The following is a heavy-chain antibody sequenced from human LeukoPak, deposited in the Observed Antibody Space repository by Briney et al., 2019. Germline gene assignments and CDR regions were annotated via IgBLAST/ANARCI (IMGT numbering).Heavy chain of an antibody. J-gene: IGHJ4*02. V-gene: IGHV3-49*04. CDR3: TRAPPRIAAAGTPDY. CDR2: IRSKAYGGTT. D-gene: IGHD6-13*01. Sequence: GGSLRLSCAASGFTFNKYWMTWVRQAPGKGLEWVGFIRSKAYGGTTEYAASVKGRFTISRDDSKSIAYLQMNSLKTEDTAVYYCTRAPPRIAAAGTPDYWGQGTLVTVSS. CDR1: GFTFNKYW.